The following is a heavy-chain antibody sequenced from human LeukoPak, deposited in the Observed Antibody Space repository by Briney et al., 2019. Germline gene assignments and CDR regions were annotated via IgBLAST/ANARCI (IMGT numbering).Heavy chain of an antibody. D-gene: IGHD2/OR15-2a*01. CDR2: IYYSGST. V-gene: IGHV4-59*01. CDR1: GGSISSYY. CDR3: AKGGSTNFYYGDV. J-gene: IGHJ6*02. Sequence: SETLSLTCTVSGGSISSYYWSWIRQPPGKGLEWIGYIYYSGSTNYNPSLKSRVTISVDTSKNQFSLKLSSVTAADTAVYYCAKGGSTNFYYGDVWGQGTTVTVSS.